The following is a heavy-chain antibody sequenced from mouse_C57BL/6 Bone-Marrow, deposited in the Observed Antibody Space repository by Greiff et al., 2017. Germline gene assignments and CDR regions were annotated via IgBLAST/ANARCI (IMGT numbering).Heavy chain of an antibody. V-gene: IGHV1-81*01. J-gene: IGHJ4*01. CDR1: GYTFTSYG. CDR2: IYPRSGNT. D-gene: IGHD3-1*01. Sequence: VKLQASGAELARPGASVKLSCKASGYTFTSYGISWVKQRTGQGLEWIGEIYPRSGNTYYNEKFKGKSTLTADKASSTAYMELRSLTSEDSAVYFCASPSGSSGYAMDYWGQGTSVTVSS. CDR3: ASPSGSSGYAMDY.